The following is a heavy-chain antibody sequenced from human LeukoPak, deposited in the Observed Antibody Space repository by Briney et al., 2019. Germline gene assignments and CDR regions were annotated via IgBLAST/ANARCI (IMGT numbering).Heavy chain of an antibody. Sequence: SETLSLTCVVSGARITTYYWSWIRQPPGKGLEWIGYISYSETTNYNPSLKSRITISADPSKNQVSLKMTSLTAADTAIYYCARHLGADDHWGQGTLVTVSS. V-gene: IGHV4-59*08. CDR2: ISYSETT. CDR1: GARITTYY. J-gene: IGHJ4*02. D-gene: IGHD4/OR15-4a*01. CDR3: ARHLGADDH.